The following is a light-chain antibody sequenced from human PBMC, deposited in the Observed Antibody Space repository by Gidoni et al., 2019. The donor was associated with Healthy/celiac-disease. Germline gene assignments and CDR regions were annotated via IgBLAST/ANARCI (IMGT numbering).Light chain of an antibody. Sequence: EIVLTQSPGTLSLSPGERATLPCRASQSVSSSYLAWYQQKPRQAPRRLIYGASSRATGIPDRFSGSGSGTDFTLTISRLEPEDFAVYYCQQYGSSPPMCSFGQGTKLEIK. CDR2: GAS. J-gene: IGKJ2*04. CDR3: QQYGSSPPMCS. CDR1: QSVSSSY. V-gene: IGKV3-20*01.